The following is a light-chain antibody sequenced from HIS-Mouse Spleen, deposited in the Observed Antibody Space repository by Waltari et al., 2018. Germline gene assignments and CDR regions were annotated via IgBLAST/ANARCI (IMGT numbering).Light chain of an antibody. CDR1: SSDVGGYNI. CDR3: SSYTSSSTLV. Sequence: QSALTQPASVSGSPGQSITIPCTGTSSDVGGYNIVSWYQQHPGKAPKLMIYDVSNRPSGVSNRFSGSKSGNTASLTISGLQAEDEADYYCSSYTSSSTLVFGTGTKVTVL. J-gene: IGLJ1*01. V-gene: IGLV2-14*03. CDR2: DVS.